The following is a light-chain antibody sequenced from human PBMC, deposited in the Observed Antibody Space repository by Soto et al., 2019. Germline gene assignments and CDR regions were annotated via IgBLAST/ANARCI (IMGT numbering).Light chain of an antibody. Sequence: EIVLTQSPGTLSLSPGERATLPCRASQSVSSNYLAWYQQKPGQAPRLLIYGASNRATGIPARFSGSGSGTDFTLTISSLEPEDVAVYYCQQRSNWPPTFGGGTKGDIK. V-gene: IGKV3-11*01. J-gene: IGKJ4*01. CDR1: QSVSSNY. CDR2: GAS. CDR3: QQRSNWPPT.